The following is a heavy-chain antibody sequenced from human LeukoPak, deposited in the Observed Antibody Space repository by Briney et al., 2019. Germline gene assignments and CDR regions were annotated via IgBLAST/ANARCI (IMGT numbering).Heavy chain of an antibody. CDR2: INHSGST. CDR3: ARRVVTAISGGAFDI. Sequence: PSETLSLTSAVYGGSFSGYYWSWIRQPPGKGLEWIGEINHSGSTNYNPSLKSRVTISVDTSKNQFSLKLSSVTAADTAVYYCARRVVTAISGGAFDIWGQGTMVTVSS. V-gene: IGHV4-34*01. J-gene: IGHJ3*02. CDR1: GGSFSGYY. D-gene: IGHD2-21*02.